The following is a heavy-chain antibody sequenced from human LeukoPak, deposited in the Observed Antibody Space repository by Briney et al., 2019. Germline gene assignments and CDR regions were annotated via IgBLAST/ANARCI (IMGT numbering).Heavy chain of an antibody. V-gene: IGHV3-48*01. CDR2: ISTTTYTI. CDR3: AREYSLYDSSGYGL. J-gene: IGHJ4*02. D-gene: IGHD3-22*01. CDR1: GFTFSSYS. Sequence: PGGSLRLSCAASGFTFSSYSMNWVRQAPGKGLEWASYISTTTYTIYYADSVKGRFTISRDNAKNSLYLQMNSLRAEDTAVYYCAREYSLYDSSGYGLWGQGTLVTVSS.